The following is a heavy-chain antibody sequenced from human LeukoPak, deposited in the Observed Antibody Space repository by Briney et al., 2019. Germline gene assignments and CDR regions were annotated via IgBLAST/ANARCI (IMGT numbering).Heavy chain of an antibody. CDR3: ATEYIVVVPAAPEWRYFDL. J-gene: IGHJ2*01. D-gene: IGHD2-2*01. V-gene: IGHV4-39*02. CDR2: IYYSGST. CDR1: GGSISSSSYY. Sequence: SETLSLTCTVSGGSISSSSYYWGWIRQPPGKGLEWIGSIYYSGSTYYNPSLKSRVTISVDTSKNQFSLRLSSVTAADTAVYYCATEYIVVVPAAPEWRYFDLWGRGTLVTVSS.